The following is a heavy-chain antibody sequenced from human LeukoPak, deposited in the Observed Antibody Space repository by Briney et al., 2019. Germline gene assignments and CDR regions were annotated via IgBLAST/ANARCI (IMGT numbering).Heavy chain of an antibody. J-gene: IGHJ4*02. CDR3: AKANTGYENFDY. V-gene: IGHV3-23*01. D-gene: IGHD5-12*01. CDR2: ISGSGVTT. CDR1: GFTISTYA. Sequence: GGSLRLSCAASGFTISTYAMSWVRQAPGKGLEWVSAISGSGVTTYYADSVKGRFTISRDNPKNTLYLQMNSLRAEDTAVYYCAKANTGYENFDYRGQGTLVTVSS.